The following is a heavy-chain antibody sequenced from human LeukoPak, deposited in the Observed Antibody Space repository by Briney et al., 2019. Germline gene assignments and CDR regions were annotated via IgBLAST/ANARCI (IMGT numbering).Heavy chain of an antibody. CDR1: GFTFSSYG. CDR3: AKTGFDYDSSGYFDY. D-gene: IGHD3-22*01. V-gene: IGHV3-23*01. CDR2: ISGSGGST. Sequence: PGGTLRLSCAASGFTFSSYGMSWVRQAPGKGLEWVSAISGSGGSTYYADSVKGRFTISRDNSKNTLYLQMNSLRAEDTAVYYCAKTGFDYDSSGYFDYWGQGTLVTVSS. J-gene: IGHJ4*02.